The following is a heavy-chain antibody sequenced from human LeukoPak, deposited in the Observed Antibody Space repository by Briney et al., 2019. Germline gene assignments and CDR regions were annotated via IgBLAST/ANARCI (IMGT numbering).Heavy chain of an antibody. CDR2: ISDIGGST. D-gene: IGHD6-19*01. V-gene: IGHV3-23*01. J-gene: IGHJ4*02. Sequence: GGSLRLSCAASGFTFSSYAMSWVRQAPGKGLEWVSTISDIGGSTSYADSVKGRFTISRDNSKNTLYLQMNSLRAEDTAVYYCAKGYSSGFGYWGQGTLVTVSS. CDR1: GFTFSSYA. CDR3: AKGYSSGFGY.